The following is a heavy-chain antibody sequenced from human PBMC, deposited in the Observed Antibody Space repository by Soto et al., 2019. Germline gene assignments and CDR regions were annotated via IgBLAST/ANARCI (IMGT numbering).Heavy chain of an antibody. D-gene: IGHD1-26*01. J-gene: IGHJ4*02. V-gene: IGHV3-11*06. CDR3: ARVDGSYGGVVDY. Sequence: SEKGRFTISRDNAKNSLFLQMNSLRAEDTAVYYCARVDGSYGGVVDYWGQGTLVTVSS.